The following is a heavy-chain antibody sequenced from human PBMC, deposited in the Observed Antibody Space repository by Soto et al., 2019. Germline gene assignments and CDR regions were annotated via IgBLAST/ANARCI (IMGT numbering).Heavy chain of an antibody. Sequence: EQLLESGGGLVQPGGSLRLSCAASGLTFSRYAMSWVRQAPGKGLEWVSIINPSGDITYYGDSVKGRFTISRDNSKNTLSLQMNSLRAEDTAVYYCAKSLRPSALTTYCFDYRGQGTLVTVSS. V-gene: IGHV3-23*01. CDR2: INPSGDIT. J-gene: IGHJ4*02. CDR3: AKSLRPSALTTYCFDY. CDR1: GLTFSRYA. D-gene: IGHD4-17*01.